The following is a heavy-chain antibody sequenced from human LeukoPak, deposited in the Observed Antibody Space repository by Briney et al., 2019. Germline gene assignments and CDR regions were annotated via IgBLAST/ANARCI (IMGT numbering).Heavy chain of an antibody. Sequence: PGGSLRLSFATSGXTFSTYAMNWVRQAPGKGLEWVSLISDSGANKHYAASVKGRFTISRDNSKNTLSLQMNSLRPEDTAVYYCAKDVRVGGGGMDVWGQGIPVTVSS. D-gene: IGHD1-26*01. V-gene: IGHV3-23*01. CDR1: GXTFSTYA. CDR2: ISDSGANK. CDR3: AKDVRVGGGGMDV. J-gene: IGHJ6*02.